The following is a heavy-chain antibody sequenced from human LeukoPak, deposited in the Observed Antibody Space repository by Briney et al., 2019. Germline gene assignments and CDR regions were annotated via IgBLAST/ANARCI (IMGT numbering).Heavy chain of an antibody. Sequence: GGSLRLSCAASGFTFSSYNMNWVRQTPGQGLEWVSIISSGSSAIFSADALKGRFTISRDDAKNLLYLDMNSLRAEDTAVYYCARGHTAVTRHFDFWGQGTLVTVSS. CDR1: GFTFSSYN. CDR3: ARGHTAVTRHFDF. V-gene: IGHV3-21*01. J-gene: IGHJ4*02. CDR2: ISSGSSAI. D-gene: IGHD4-17*01.